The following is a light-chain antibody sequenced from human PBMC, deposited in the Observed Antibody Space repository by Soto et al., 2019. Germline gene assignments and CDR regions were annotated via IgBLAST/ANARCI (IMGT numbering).Light chain of an antibody. V-gene: IGKV3-11*01. CDR3: QQCYNWPQWT. CDR2: DAS. CDR1: QSVGTF. Sequence: EIVLTQSPATLSLSPGERATLSCRASQSVGTFFAWYQQKPGQAPRLLIYDASNRATGIPARFSGSGSGTDFTLTISSLEPEHFAVYYCQQCYNWPQWTFGQGTKVEIK. J-gene: IGKJ1*01.